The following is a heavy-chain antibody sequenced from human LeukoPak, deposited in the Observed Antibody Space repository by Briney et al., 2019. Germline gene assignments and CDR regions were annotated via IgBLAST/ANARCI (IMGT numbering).Heavy chain of an antibody. CDR3: AKDDVDTAEFDY. CDR1: GFTFSSYG. Sequence: PGGSLRLSCAASGFTFSSYGMHWVRQAPGKGLEWVAFIRCDGSNKYYADSVKGRFTISRDNSKNTLYLQMNSLRAEDTAVYYCAKDDVDTAEFDYWGQGTLVTVSS. J-gene: IGHJ4*02. D-gene: IGHD5-18*01. CDR2: IRCDGSNK. V-gene: IGHV3-30*02.